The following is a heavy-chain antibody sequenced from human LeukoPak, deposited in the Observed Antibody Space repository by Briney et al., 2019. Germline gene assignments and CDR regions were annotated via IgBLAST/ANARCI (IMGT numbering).Heavy chain of an antibody. CDR1: GYTFTGYY. CDR3: ARDQAYGITMVRGVIISQ. Sequence: ASVKVSCKASGYTFTGYYMHWVRQAPGQGLAWMGWINPNSSGTNYAQKFQGRVTMTRDTSISTAYMELSRLRSDDTAVYYCARDQAYGITMVRGVIISQWGQGTLVTVSS. J-gene: IGHJ4*02. D-gene: IGHD3-10*01. V-gene: IGHV1-2*02. CDR2: INPNSSGT.